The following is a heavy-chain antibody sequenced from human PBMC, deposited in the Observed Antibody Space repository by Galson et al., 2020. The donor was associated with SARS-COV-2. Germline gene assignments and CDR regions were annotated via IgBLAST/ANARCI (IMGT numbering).Heavy chain of an antibody. CDR1: GFTFSSYW. J-gene: IGHJ4*02. CDR2: IKQDGSEK. CDR3: ARDPHSYCSSTSCYPDY. Sequence: GGSLRLSCAASGFTFSSYWMSWVRQAPGKGLEWVANIKQDGSEKYYVDSVKGRFTISRDNAKNSLYLQMNSLRAEDTAVYYCARDPHSYCSSTSCYPDYWGQGTLVTVSS. D-gene: IGHD2-2*01. V-gene: IGHV3-7*01.